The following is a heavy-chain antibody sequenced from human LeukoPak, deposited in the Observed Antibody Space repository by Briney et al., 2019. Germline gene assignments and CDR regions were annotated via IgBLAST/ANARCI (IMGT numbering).Heavy chain of an antibody. V-gene: IGHV3-21*01. CDR1: GFTFSSYS. CDR3: VGSTVAY. Sequence: GGSLRLSCAASGFTFSSYSMNWVRQAPGKGLEWVSTISSASSYVYYADSLKGRFTISRDNAKNSLYLEMTSLRAEDTAVYYCVGSTVAYWGQGTLVTVSS. J-gene: IGHJ4*02. D-gene: IGHD6-19*01. CDR2: ISSASSYV.